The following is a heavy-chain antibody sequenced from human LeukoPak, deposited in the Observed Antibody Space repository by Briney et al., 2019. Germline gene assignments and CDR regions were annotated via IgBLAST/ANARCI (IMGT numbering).Heavy chain of an antibody. CDR2: ISGSGGST. J-gene: IGHJ4*02. V-gene: IGHV3-23*01. CDR3: AKPLYSYGYLFDY. D-gene: IGHD5-18*01. Sequence: GGSLRLSCAASGFTFSSYAMSWVRQAPGKGLEWVSAISGSGGSTYYADSVRGRFTISRDNSKNTLYLQMNSLRAEDTAVYYCAKPLYSYGYLFDYWGQGTLVTVSS. CDR1: GFTFSSYA.